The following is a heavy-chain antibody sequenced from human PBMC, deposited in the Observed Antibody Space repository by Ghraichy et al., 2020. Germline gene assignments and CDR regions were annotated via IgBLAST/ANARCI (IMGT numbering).Heavy chain of an antibody. CDR1: GSTLIGYY. CDR2: INPNSGGT. D-gene: IGHD3-22*01. CDR3: ARGEEYYYDSRPVDY. J-gene: IGHJ4*02. Sequence: ASVKVSCKASGSTLIGYYIHWVRQAPGQGPEWVGWINPNSGGTKYAQKFQGRVTMTRDTSISTVYMELSRLRSDDTAVYYCARGEEYYYDSRPVDYWGQGTLVTVSS. V-gene: IGHV1-2*02.